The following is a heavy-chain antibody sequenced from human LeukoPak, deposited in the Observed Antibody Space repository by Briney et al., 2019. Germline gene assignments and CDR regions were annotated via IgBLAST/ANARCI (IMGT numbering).Heavy chain of an antibody. CDR3: AKDPAYYYGSGSYPPDY. V-gene: IGHV3-23*01. Sequence: GGSLRLSCAASGFTFSGYAMSWVRQAPGKGLEWVSAISGSGGSTYYADSVKGRFTISRDNSKNTLYLQMNSLRAEDTAVYYCAKDPAYYYGSGSYPPDYWGQGTLVTVSS. CDR1: GFTFSGYA. CDR2: ISGSGGST. J-gene: IGHJ4*02. D-gene: IGHD3-10*01.